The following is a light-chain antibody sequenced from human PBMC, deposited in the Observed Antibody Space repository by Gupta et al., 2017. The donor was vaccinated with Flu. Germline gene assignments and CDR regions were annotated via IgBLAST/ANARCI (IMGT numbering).Light chain of an antibody. J-gene: IGKJ1*01. Sequence: EIVLTRSPGTLSLSPGERATLSCSASQSVSSSYLAWYQQKPGQAPRLLIYGASSRSTGIPDRFSGSGSGTDFTLTISRLEPEDFAVYYCQQDGSSPRTFGQGTKVEIK. CDR2: GAS. CDR3: QQDGSSPRT. V-gene: IGKV3-20*01. CDR1: QSVSSSY.